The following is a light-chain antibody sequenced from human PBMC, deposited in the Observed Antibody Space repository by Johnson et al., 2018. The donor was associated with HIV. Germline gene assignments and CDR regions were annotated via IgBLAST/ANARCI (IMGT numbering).Light chain of an antibody. V-gene: IGLV1-51*02. CDR2: ESN. CDR3: GTWDSSLSAGV. J-gene: IGLJ1*01. Sequence: QSVLTQPPSVSAAPGQRVTISCSGSSFNIGINFVSWYQQVPGTAPKLLICESNKRPSGIPDRFSGSKSGTSATLGITGLQTEDEADYYCGTWDSSLSAGVFGTGTKVTVL. CDR1: SFNIGINF.